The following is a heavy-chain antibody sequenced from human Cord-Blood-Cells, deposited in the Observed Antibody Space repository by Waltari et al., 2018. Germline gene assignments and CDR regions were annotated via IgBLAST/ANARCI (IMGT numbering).Heavy chain of an antibody. CDR1: GGNFSSYA. J-gene: IGHJ3*02. D-gene: IGHD3-3*01. Sequence: QVQLVQSGAEVKQPGSSVKVSCQASGGNFSSYAISWVRQAPGQGLEWMGRIIPILGIANYAQKFQGRVTITADKSTSTAYMELSSLRSEDTAVYYCAYDDAFDIWGQGTMVTVSS. CDR2: IIPILGIA. CDR3: AYDDAFDI. V-gene: IGHV1-69*09.